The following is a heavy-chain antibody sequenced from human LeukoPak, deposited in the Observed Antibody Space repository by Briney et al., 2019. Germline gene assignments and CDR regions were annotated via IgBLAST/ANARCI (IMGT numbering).Heavy chain of an antibody. V-gene: IGHV4-59*01. D-gene: IGHD6-13*01. Sequence: PSETLSLTCTVSGGSISSYYWSWIRQPLGKGLEWIGYIYYSGSTNYNPSLKSRVTISVDTSKNQFSLKLSSVTAADTAVYYCARLYSSTWEGYFQHWGQGTLVTVSS. CDR1: GGSISSYY. CDR3: ARLYSSTWEGYFQH. J-gene: IGHJ1*01. CDR2: IYYSGST.